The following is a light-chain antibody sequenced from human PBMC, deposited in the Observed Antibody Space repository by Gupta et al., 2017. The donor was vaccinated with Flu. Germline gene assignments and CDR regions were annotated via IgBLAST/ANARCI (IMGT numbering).Light chain of an antibody. J-gene: IGKJ4*01. CDR2: DAS. V-gene: IGKV3-11*01. CDR3: QRHSRF. CDR1: KSVGSY. Sequence: LSPGDRASLSCRASKSVGSYLAWYQQKPGQAPRLLISDASRRATGIPARCGGSGSGTDFTLTLSSLEPEDFAVYYYQRHSRFFGGGTKVEIK.